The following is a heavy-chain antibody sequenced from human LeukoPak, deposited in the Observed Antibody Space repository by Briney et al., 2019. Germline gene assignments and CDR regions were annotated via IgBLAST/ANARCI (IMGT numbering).Heavy chain of an antibody. Sequence: SETLSLTCTVSGASSSSSSYFWGWIRQPPGKGLEWIGNIYYSGSTYYNPSLKSRVTISIDTSKNQFSLKLSSVTAADTAMYYCARSLVVGQLWLFGVMGYWGQGALVTVSS. V-gene: IGHV4-39*07. D-gene: IGHD5-18*01. CDR1: GASSSSSSYF. CDR2: IYYSGST. J-gene: IGHJ4*02. CDR3: ARSLVVGQLWLFGVMGY.